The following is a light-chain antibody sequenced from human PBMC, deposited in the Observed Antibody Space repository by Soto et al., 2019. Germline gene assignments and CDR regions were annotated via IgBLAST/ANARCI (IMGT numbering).Light chain of an antibody. CDR2: TAS. J-gene: IGKJ5*01. Sequence: DIQLTQSPSFLSASVGDRVTITCRASQGISNYLAWYQQKPGKAPKLLIYTASSLQSGVPSRFSGSGSGTDFTLTISSLQPEDFATYYCQQSYSTLPITFGQGTRLE. CDR3: QQSYSTLPIT. V-gene: IGKV1-39*01. CDR1: QGISNY.